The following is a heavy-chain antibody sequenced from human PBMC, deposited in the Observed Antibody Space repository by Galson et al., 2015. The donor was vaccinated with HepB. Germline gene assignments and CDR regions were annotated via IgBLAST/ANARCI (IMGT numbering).Heavy chain of an antibody. V-gene: IGHV3-53*01. CDR1: GFTVSSNY. D-gene: IGHD5-12*01. CDR2: IYSGGST. Sequence: SLRLSCAASGFTVSSNYMSWVRQAPGKGLECVSVIYSGGSTYYADSVKGRFTISRDNSKNTLYLQMNGLRAVDTAVYYCWGGAYVEDYWGQGTLVTVSS. CDR3: WGGAYVEDY. J-gene: IGHJ4*02.